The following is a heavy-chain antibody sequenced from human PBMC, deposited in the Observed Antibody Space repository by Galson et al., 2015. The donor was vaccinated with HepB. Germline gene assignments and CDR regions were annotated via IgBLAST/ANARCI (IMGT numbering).Heavy chain of an antibody. CDR2: IKSKTDGGTT. V-gene: IGHV3-15*01. J-gene: IGHJ4*02. CDR3: TREQHPYLDY. Sequence: SLRLSCAASGFTFSNAWMSWVRQAPGKGLEWVGHIKSKTDGGTTDYAAPVKGRFTISRDDSKNTLYLQMNSLKTEDTAVYYCTREQHPYLDYWGQGTLVTVSS. CDR1: GFTFSNAW. D-gene: IGHD6-13*01.